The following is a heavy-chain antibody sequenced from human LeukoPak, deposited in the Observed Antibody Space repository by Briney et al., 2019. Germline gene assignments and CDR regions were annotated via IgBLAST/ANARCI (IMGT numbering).Heavy chain of an antibody. J-gene: IGHJ4*02. CDR1: GGTFSSYA. D-gene: IGHD3-9*01. Sequence: ASVKVSCKASGGTFSSYAISWVRQAPGQGLEWMGRIIPILGIANYAQKFQGRVTITADKSTSTAYMELSSLRSEDTAVYYCARDVPQNLTGYSVWGQGTLVTVSS. V-gene: IGHV1-69*04. CDR3: ARDVPQNLTGYSV. CDR2: IIPILGIA.